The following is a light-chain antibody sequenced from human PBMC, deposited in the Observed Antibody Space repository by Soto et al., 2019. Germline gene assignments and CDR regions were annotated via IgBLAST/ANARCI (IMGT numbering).Light chain of an antibody. J-gene: IGKJ3*01. V-gene: IGKV3-20*01. Sequence: EIVLTQSPGTLSLSPGERATLSCRASQSVSSSYLAWYQQKPGQAPRLLLYGASSRATGIPDRFSGSESGIDFTLTISRLEPEDFAVYYCQQYGSSPGFTFGPGTKVDIK. CDR3: QQYGSSPGFT. CDR1: QSVSSSY. CDR2: GAS.